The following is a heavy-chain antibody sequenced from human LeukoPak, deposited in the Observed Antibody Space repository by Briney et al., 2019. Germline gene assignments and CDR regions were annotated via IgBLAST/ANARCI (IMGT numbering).Heavy chain of an antibody. CDR3: ARARDGYNFYFDY. D-gene: IGHD5-24*01. CDR2: IYYSGST. J-gene: IGHJ4*02. Sequence: SETLSLTCTVSGGSINHYHWNWIRQPPGKGLEWIGYIYYSGSTNYNPSLKGRVTISVDTSNNQFSLKLNSVTAADTAVYYCARARDGYNFYFDYWGQGTLVTVSS. CDR1: GGSINHYH. V-gene: IGHV4-59*01.